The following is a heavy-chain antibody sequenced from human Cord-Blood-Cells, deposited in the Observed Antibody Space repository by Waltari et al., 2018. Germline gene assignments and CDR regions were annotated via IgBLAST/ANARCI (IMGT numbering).Heavy chain of an antibody. V-gene: IGHV1-24*01. CDR1: GYTLTELS. D-gene: IGHD1-26*01. CDR3: ATAYRVGAATGFDY. J-gene: IGHJ4*02. Sequence: QVQLVQSGAEVKKPGASVKVSCKVSGYTLTELSMQWVRQAPGKGLEWMGSFDPEDGETIDAQKFQGRVTITEDTSTDTAYMELSSLRSEDTAVYYCATAYRVGAATGFDYWGQGTLVTVSS. CDR2: FDPEDGET.